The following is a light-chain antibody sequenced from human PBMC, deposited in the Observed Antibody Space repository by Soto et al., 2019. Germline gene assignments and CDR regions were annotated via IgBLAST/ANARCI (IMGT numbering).Light chain of an antibody. J-gene: IGKJ1*01. CDR2: KAS. CDR3: QQYKT. Sequence: DIKMTQSPSTLSASVGDRVTITCRASQSISSWLAWYQQKPGKAPKLLIYKASSLESGVPSRFSGSGSGTEFTLTISSLQPDDFATYYCQQYKTFGQGTKVDIK. V-gene: IGKV1-5*03. CDR1: QSISSW.